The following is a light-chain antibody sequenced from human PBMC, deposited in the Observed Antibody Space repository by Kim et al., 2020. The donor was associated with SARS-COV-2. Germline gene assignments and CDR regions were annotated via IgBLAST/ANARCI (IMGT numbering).Light chain of an antibody. CDR3: SSYSVTSTFV. J-gene: IGLJ1*01. Sequence: GQTITISCSGSSSDIGSYDYVSWYQQHPGEPPKLLIFDISDRPSCISSRFSGSKSGNRASLTISGLQAEDEADYYCSSYSVTSTFVFGPGTKVTVL. CDR1: SSDIGSYDY. CDR2: DIS. V-gene: IGLV2-14*03.